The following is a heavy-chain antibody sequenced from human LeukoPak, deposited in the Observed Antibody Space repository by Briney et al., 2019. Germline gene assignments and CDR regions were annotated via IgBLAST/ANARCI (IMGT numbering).Heavy chain of an antibody. Sequence: PGRSLRLSCAASGFTFSSYGMHWVRQAPGKGLEWVAVVWYDGSNKYYADSVKGRFTISRDNSKNTLYLQMNSLRAEDTAVYYCARDAPGGDDCGDYDGEYYFDYWGQGTLVTVSS. CDR2: VWYDGSNK. V-gene: IGHV3-33*01. CDR3: ARDAPGGDDCGDYDGEYYFDY. CDR1: GFTFSSYG. J-gene: IGHJ4*02. D-gene: IGHD4-17*01.